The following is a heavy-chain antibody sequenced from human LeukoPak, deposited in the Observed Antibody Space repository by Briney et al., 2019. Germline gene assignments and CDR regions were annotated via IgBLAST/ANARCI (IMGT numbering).Heavy chain of an antibody. D-gene: IGHD1-26*01. CDR2: IIPILGIA. V-gene: IGHV1-69*04. J-gene: IGHJ6*02. CDR3: ARGGIVGATTGEVYYYGVDV. Sequence: SVKVSCKASGGTFSSYAISGVRQAPGQGLEWMGRIIPILGIANYAQKFQGRVTITADKSTSTAYMELSSLRSEDTAVYYCARGGIVGATTGEVYYYGVDVWGQGTTVTVSS. CDR1: GGTFSSYA.